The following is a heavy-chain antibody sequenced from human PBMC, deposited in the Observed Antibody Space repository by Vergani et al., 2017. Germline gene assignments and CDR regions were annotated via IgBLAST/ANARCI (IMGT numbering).Heavy chain of an antibody. D-gene: IGHD4-11*01. CDR3: ARDKARGAVTKYYYYYGMDV. CDR2: IYTSGST. V-gene: IGHV4-61*02. J-gene: IGHJ6*02. CDR1: GGSISSGSYY. Sequence: QVQLQESGPGLVKPSQTLSLTCTVSGGSISSGSYYWSWIRQPAGKGLEWIGRIYTSGSTNYNPSLKSRVTISVDTSKNQFSLKLSSVTAADTAVYYCARDKARGAVTKYYYYYGMDVWGQGTTVTVSS.